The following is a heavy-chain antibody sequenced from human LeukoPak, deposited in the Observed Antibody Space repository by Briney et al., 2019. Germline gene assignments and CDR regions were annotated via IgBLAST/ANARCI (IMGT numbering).Heavy chain of an antibody. CDR2: ISGSGGST. CDR3: AKSLYCNGGSCYSFYYYYYYMDV. V-gene: IGHV3-23*01. J-gene: IGHJ6*03. CDR1: GFTFSSYA. Sequence: GGSLRLSCAASGFTFSSYAMSWVRQAPGKGLEWVSAISGSGGSTYYADSVKGRFTTSRDNSKNTLYLQMNSLRAEDTAVYYCAKSLYCNGGSCYSFYYYYYYMDVWGKGTTVTVSS. D-gene: IGHD2-15*01.